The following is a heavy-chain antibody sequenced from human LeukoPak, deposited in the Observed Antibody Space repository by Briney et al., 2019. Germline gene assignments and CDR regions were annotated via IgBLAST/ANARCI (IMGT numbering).Heavy chain of an antibody. D-gene: IGHD4-17*01. CDR3: AHDTVTTYAFDI. V-gene: IGHV1-46*04. Sequence: ASVTVSCKASGYTFTSRWMHWVRQAPGQGPEWLGVINPTGSSTNYAHKLQGRVTITRDTSTSTDYMELSSLRSEDTAVYYCAHDTVTTYAFDIWGQGTMVTVSS. J-gene: IGHJ3*02. CDR1: GYTFTSRW. CDR2: INPTGSST.